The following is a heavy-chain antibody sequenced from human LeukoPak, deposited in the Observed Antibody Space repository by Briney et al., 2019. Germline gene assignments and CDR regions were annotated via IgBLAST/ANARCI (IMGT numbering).Heavy chain of an antibody. CDR1: GGSFSGYY. J-gene: IGHJ4*02. V-gene: IGHV4-34*01. CDR2: INHSGST. Sequence: SETLSLTCAVYGGSFSGYYWSWIRQPPGKGLEWIGEINHSGSTNYNPSLKSRVTISVDTSKNQFSLKLRSVTAADTAVYYCARGTPYCSGGSCYDQFDFWGQGTLVTVSS. D-gene: IGHD2-15*01. CDR3: ARGTPYCSGGSCYDQFDF.